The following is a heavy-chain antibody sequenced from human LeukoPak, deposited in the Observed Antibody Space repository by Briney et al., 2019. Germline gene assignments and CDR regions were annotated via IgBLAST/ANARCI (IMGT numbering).Heavy chain of an antibody. D-gene: IGHD2-2*01. Sequence: SETLSLTCAVSGGSISSGGYYWSWIRQHPGKGLEWIGYIYYSGSTYYNPPLKSRVTISVDTSKNQFSLKLSSVTAADTAVYYCARDNGGYCSSTSCQAWFDPWGQGTLVTVSS. CDR2: IYYSGST. CDR3: ARDNGGYCSSTSCQAWFDP. V-gene: IGHV4-31*11. J-gene: IGHJ5*02. CDR1: GGSISSGGYY.